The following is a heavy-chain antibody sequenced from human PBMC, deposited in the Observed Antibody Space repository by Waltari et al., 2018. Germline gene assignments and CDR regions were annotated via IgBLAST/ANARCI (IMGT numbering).Heavy chain of an antibody. J-gene: IGHJ6*02. CDR2: FYTSGSH. V-gene: IGHV4-4*07. CDR1: GGSINSYH. CDR3: AKLISGYSQGYYYGMDV. Sequence: QVLLQESGPGLVKPSETLSLTCIVSGGSINSYHWSWIRQPAGKGLAWFGRFYTSGSHNYNLSLKSLVTMSVDTSKNQCSLKLSSVTAADTAVYYCAKLISGYSQGYYYGMDVWGQGTTVTVSS. D-gene: IGHD3-22*01.